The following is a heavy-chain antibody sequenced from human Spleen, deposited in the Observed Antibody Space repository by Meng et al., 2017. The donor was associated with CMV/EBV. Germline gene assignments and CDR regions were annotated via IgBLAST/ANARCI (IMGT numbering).Heavy chain of an antibody. D-gene: IGHD5-12*01. CDR2: IDHSGST. V-gene: IGHV4-34*01. Sequence: SFSGYYWSWIRQPPGKGLEWIGEIDHSGSTHYNPSLKSRVTMSVDTSKKQFSLRLNSVTAADTAIYYCARGGWNVDVATTIPPAFEYWGQGALVTVSS. CDR1: SFSGYY. J-gene: IGHJ4*02. CDR3: ARGGWNVDVATTIPPAFEY.